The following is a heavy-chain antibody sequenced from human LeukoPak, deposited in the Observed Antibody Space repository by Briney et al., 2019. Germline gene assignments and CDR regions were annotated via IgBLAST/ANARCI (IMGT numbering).Heavy chain of an antibody. V-gene: IGHV3-33*01. CDR1: GFIFSNYG. D-gene: IGHD1-26*01. J-gene: IGHJ4*02. Sequence: GRSLRLSCAASGFIFSNYGMHWVRQAPGKGLEWVAVIWYDGSNKYYTDSVKGRFTISRDNSKNTLYLQMNSLRAEDTAVYYCARGRLAYGGHTIDYWGQGTLVTVPS. CDR3: ARGRLAYGGHTIDY. CDR2: IWYDGSNK.